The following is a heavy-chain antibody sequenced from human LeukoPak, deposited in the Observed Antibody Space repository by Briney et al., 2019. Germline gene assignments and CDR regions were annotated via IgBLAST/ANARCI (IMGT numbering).Heavy chain of an antibody. D-gene: IGHD1-26*01. J-gene: IGHJ4*02. V-gene: IGHV3-53*01. CDR3: ARTGKGGSYSDY. CDR1: GFTVSSNY. CDR2: IHSGGST. Sequence: PGGSLRLSCAASGFTVSSNYMSWVRQAPGKGLEWVSVIHSGGSTYYADSVKGRFTISRDNSKNTLFLQMNSLRAEDTAVYYCARTGKGGSYSDYWGQGTLVTVSS.